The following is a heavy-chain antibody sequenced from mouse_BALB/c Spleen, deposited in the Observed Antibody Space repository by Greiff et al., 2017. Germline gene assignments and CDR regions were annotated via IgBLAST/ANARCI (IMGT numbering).Heavy chain of an antibody. Sequence: EVKVVESGGGLVQPGGSLRLSCATSGFTFTDYYMSWVRQPPGKALEWLGFIRNKANGYTTEYSASVKGRFTISRDNSQSILYLQMNTLRAEDSATYYCARATDYAMDYWGQGTSVTVSS. CDR3: ARATDYAMDY. CDR1: GFTFTDYY. CDR2: IRNKANGYTT. D-gene: IGHD4-1*02. V-gene: IGHV7-3*02. J-gene: IGHJ4*01.